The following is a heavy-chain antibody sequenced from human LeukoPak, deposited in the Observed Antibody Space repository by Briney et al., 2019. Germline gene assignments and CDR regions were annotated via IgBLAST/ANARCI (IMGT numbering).Heavy chain of an antibody. CDR2: FYYSGST. CDR3: ARKQWIMYYFDS. CDR1: GGSISISNYY. J-gene: IGHJ4*02. D-gene: IGHD6-19*01. V-gene: IGHV4-39*01. Sequence: PSETLSLTCTVSGGSISISNYYWGWLRQPPGKGLEWIGSFYYSGSTYYNPSLKSRVTISEDTSKSQFSLKLSSVTAADTAVYYCARKQWIMYYFDSWGQGTLVTVSS.